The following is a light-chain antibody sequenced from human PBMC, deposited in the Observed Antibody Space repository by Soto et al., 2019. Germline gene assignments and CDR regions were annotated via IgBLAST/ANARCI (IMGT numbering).Light chain of an antibody. Sequence: DIQLTQSPSFMSASVGDRVTITCRASQGISTFLAWYQQHPGTAPKRLIYDASNLQSGVPSRFSGSGSGTEFTLTISSLQPEDFATYYCQQVYNYPLTFGGGTKVEIK. CDR2: DAS. CDR1: QGISTF. J-gene: IGKJ4*01. CDR3: QQVYNYPLT. V-gene: IGKV1-9*01.